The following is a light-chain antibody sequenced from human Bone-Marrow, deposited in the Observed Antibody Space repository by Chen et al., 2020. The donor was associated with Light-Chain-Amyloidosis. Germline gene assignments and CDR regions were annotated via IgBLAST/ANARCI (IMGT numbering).Light chain of an antibody. CDR2: EAF. V-gene: IGKV2D-29*01. J-gene: IGKJ1*01. CDR3: MQSIHLRT. CDR1: QSLLYSNGVTY. Sequence: DVVMTQTPLSLSVTPGQPASISCKSSQSLLYSNGVTYLYWFRQKPGQPPQLLIYEAFNRFSGVPHRFSGSGSGTDFTLKISRVEAEDVGTYYCMQSIHLRTFGQGTKVEIK.